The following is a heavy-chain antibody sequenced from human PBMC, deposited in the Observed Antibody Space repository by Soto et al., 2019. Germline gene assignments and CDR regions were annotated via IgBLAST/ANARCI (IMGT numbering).Heavy chain of an antibody. CDR1: GGSISSYY. Sequence: SETLSLTCTVSGGSISSYYWSWIRQPPGKGLEWIGYIYYSGSTNYNPSLKSRVTISVDTSKNQFSLKLSSVTAADTAVYYSAGHSYGQISQKGKFDHCGQGTLVTVSS. CDR3: AGHSYGQISQKGKFDH. CDR2: IYYSGST. V-gene: IGHV4-59*01. J-gene: IGHJ4*02. D-gene: IGHD5-18*01.